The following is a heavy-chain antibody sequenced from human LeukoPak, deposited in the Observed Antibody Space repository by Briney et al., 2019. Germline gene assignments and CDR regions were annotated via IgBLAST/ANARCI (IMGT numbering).Heavy chain of an antibody. V-gene: IGHV3-7*01. D-gene: IGHD5-12*01. CDR1: GFTFSSYW. Sequence: PGGPLRLSCAASGFTFSSYWMSWVRQAPGKGLEWVANIKQDGSNKYYADSVKGRFTVSRDNSKDTLYLQMKSLRAEDTAVYYCAKGGGYEAQYYYYYLDVWGKGTTVTISS. CDR3: AKGGGYEAQYYYYYLDV. CDR2: IKQDGSNK. J-gene: IGHJ6*03.